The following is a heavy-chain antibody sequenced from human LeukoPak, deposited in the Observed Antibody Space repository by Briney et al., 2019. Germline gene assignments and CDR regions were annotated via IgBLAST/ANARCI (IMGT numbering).Heavy chain of an antibody. J-gene: IGHJ4*02. CDR1: GFTFSSYA. Sequence: GGSLRLSCAASGFTFSSYAMSWVRQAPGKGLEWVSAISGSGGSTYYADSVKGRFTVSRDNSKNTLYLPMNSLRAEDTAVYYCAKREGHIRYFDWLCPSFDYWGQGTLVTVSS. CDR2: ISGSGGST. D-gene: IGHD3-9*01. V-gene: IGHV3-23*01. CDR3: AKREGHIRYFDWLCPSFDY.